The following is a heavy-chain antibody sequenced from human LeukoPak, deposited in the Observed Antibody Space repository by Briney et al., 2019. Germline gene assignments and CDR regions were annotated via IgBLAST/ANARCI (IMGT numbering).Heavy chain of an antibody. D-gene: IGHD2-8*01. J-gene: IGHJ6*03. CDR2: IYYSGST. CDR1: GGSISSSSYY. CDR3: ARGMGYYYYMDV. V-gene: IGHV4-61*01. Sequence: PSETLSLTCTVSGGSISSSSYYWSWIRQPPGKGLEWIGYIYYSGSTNYNPSLKSRVTISVDTSKNQFSLKLSSVTAADTAVYYCARGMGYYYYMDVWGKGTTVTVSS.